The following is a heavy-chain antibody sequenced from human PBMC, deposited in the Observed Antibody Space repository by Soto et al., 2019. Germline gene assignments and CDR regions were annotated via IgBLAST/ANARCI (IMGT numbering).Heavy chain of an antibody. CDR1: GFTFDDYA. CDR2: ISWNSGSI. D-gene: IGHD6-19*01. CDR3: AKDIWSGYSGLPMGSDAFDI. Sequence: EVQLVESGGGLVQPGRSLRLSCAASGFTFDDYAMHWVRQAPGKGLEWVSGISWNSGSIGYADSVKGRFTISRENAKNPLYLQMNSLRAEDTALYYCAKDIWSGYSGLPMGSDAFDIWGQGTMVTVSS. J-gene: IGHJ3*02. V-gene: IGHV3-9*01.